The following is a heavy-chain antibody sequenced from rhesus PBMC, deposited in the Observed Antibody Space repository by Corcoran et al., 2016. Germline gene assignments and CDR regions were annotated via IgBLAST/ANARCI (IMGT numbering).Heavy chain of an antibody. CDR1: GYSISSGYY. D-gene: IGHD1-20*01. V-gene: IGHV4-99*01. J-gene: IGHJ4*01. Sequence: VPLQESGPGRVKPSETLSLTGAASGYSISSGYYWGWIRQPPGKGLGDIGDISVSNGCTYYNPSPKRQFDTSTDTSKNQSSLKLNSVTAAAWAVYYWARLRWIAGTTLFDYWGQGVLVTVSS. CDR3: ARLRWIAGTTLFDY. CDR2: ISVSNGCT.